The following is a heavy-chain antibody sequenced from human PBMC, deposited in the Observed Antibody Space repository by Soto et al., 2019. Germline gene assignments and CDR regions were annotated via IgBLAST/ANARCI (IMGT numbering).Heavy chain of an antibody. V-gene: IGHV2-5*02. CDR2: IYWDDDK. J-gene: IGHJ5*02. CDR3: AHRTTTVTCWFDP. D-gene: IGHD4-17*01. CDR1: GFSLTTSGVG. Sequence: QITLKESGPTLVKPTQTLALTCTFSGFSLTTSGVGVGWIRQPPGKALEWLALIYWDDDKRYSPSLKSRLTITQHTSKNPVVLTMTNLHPADTATYFCAHRTTTVTCWFDPWGQGTLLPVSS.